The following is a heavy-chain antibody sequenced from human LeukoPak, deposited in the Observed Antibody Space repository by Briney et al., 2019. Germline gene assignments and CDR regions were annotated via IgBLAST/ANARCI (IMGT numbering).Heavy chain of an antibody. Sequence: SETLSLTCTVSGGSISSSSYYWGWIRQPPGKGLEWIGSIYYSGSTYYNPSLKSRVTISVDTSKNQFSLKLSSVTAADTAVYYCAREPLIWCPRRYFDYWGQGTLVTVSS. V-gene: IGHV4-39*02. CDR3: AREPLIWCPRRYFDY. CDR1: GGSISSSSYY. CDR2: IYYSGST. J-gene: IGHJ4*02. D-gene: IGHD5/OR15-5a*01.